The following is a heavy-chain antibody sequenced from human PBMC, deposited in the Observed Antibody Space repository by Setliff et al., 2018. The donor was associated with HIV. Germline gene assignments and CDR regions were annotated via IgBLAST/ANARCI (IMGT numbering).Heavy chain of an antibody. J-gene: IGHJ1*01. CDR2: IYYSGST. CDR3: ARSTPSIGYISEH. D-gene: IGHD5-12*01. V-gene: IGHV4-59*11. CDR1: GGSISSHY. Sequence: SETLSLTCTVSGGSISSHYWSWIRQPPGKGLEWIGSIYYSGSTNYSPSLKSRITISVDTSKNHFSLKLNSVTAADTAVYYCARSTPSIGYISEHWGQGALVTVSS.